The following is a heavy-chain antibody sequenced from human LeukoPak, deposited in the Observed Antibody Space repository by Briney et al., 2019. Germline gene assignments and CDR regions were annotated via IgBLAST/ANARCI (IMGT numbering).Heavy chain of an antibody. Sequence: GGPLRLSCAASGFTFSSYAMSWVRQATGKALEWISAISGSGLTTYYADSVKGRFTISRDNSKNTLYLQMNSLRAEDTAVYYCAKDRLQYFDYWGQGTLVTVSS. CDR1: GFTFSSYA. CDR3: AKDRLQYFDY. D-gene: IGHD4-11*01. V-gene: IGHV3-23*01. CDR2: ISGSGLTT. J-gene: IGHJ4*02.